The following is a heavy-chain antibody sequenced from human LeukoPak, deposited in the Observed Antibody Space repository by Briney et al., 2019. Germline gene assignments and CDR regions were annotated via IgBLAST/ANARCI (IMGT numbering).Heavy chain of an antibody. Sequence: ASVKVSCKASGYTFTSYGISWVRQAPGQGLEWMGWISAYNGNTNYAQKLQGRVTMTTDTSTSTAYMELSSLRSEDTAVYYCARDLSGSLEGDAFDIWGQGTMVTVSS. CDR1: GYTFTSYG. D-gene: IGHD1-26*01. CDR2: ISAYNGNT. V-gene: IGHV1-18*01. CDR3: ARDLSGSLEGDAFDI. J-gene: IGHJ3*02.